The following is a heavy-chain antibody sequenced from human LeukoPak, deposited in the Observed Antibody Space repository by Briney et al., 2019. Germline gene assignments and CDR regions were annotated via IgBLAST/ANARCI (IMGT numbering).Heavy chain of an antibody. V-gene: IGHV3-21*01. J-gene: IGHJ4*02. CDR2: ISSSGGNT. CDR1: GFTFSRYA. D-gene: IGHD3-22*01. Sequence: GGTLRLSCAASGFTFSRYAMSWVRQAPGKGLEWVSGISSSGGNTYYADSVKGRFTISRDNAKNSLYLQMNSLRAEDTAVYYCATGDYYDSSGYKDYWGQGTLVTVSS. CDR3: ATGDYYDSSGYKDY.